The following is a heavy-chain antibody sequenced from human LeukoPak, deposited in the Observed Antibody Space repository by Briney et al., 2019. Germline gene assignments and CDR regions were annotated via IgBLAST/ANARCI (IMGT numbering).Heavy chain of an antibody. Sequence: PSETLSLTCTVSGGSISSYYWSWIRQPAGKGLEWIGRINTSGSTNYNPSLKSRVTISLDTSKNQFSLKLSSVTAADTAVYYCARELYYGSGSFSPWGQGTLVTVSS. J-gene: IGHJ5*02. V-gene: IGHV4-4*07. CDR3: ARELYYGSGSFSP. D-gene: IGHD3-10*01. CDR2: INTSGST. CDR1: GGSISSYY.